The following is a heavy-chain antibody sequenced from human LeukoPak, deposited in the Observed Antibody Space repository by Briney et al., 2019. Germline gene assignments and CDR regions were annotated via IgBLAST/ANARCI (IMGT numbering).Heavy chain of an antibody. CDR2: ISAYNGNT. Sequence: ASVKVSCKASGYTFINYGNSWVRQAPGQGLEWMGWISAYNGNTNYAQKFQGRVTITTDTSTSKAYMDLRSLRSDDTAVYYCARDEDTSMAPGDYWGRGSLVAVSS. J-gene: IGHJ4*02. D-gene: IGHD5-18*01. V-gene: IGHV1-18*01. CDR3: ARDEDTSMAPGDY. CDR1: GYTFINYG.